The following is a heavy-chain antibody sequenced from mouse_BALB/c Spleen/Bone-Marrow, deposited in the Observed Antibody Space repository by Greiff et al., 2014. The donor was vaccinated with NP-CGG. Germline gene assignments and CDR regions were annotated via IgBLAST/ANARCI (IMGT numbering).Heavy chain of an antibody. CDR1: GFTFSSFG. V-gene: IGHV5-17*02. Sequence: VEESGGGLVQPGGSRKLSCAASGFTFSSFGMHWVRQAPEKGLEWVAYISSGSSTIYYADTVKGRFTISRDNPKNTLFLQMTSLRSEDTAMYYCARRGLLSYWYFDVWGAGTTVTVSS. CDR3: ARRGLLSYWYFDV. D-gene: IGHD3-1*01. J-gene: IGHJ1*01. CDR2: ISSGSSTI.